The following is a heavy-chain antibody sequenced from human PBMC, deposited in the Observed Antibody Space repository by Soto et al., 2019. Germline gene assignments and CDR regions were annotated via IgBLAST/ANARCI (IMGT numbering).Heavy chain of an antibody. Sequence: GGSLRLSCEASGFTFSSYGMHWVRQAAGKGLEWVAVISYDERNKDYADSVRGRFTISRDNSKNTLSLQMSSLRAEDTAVYYCAKDEQSIMTFGVVTGWGQGTLVTVSS. D-gene: IGHD3-3*01. V-gene: IGHV3-30*18. J-gene: IGHJ4*02. CDR2: ISYDERNK. CDR1: GFTFSSYG. CDR3: AKDEQSIMTFGVVTG.